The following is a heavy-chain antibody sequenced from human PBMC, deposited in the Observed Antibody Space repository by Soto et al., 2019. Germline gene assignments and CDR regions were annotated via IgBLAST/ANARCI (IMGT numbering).Heavy chain of an antibody. CDR3: AKHFDSGCPDY. V-gene: IGHV3-23*01. D-gene: IGHD6-19*01. Sequence: EVQLLESGGGLVQPGGSLRLSCAVSGFTFSSYALSWVRQAPGKGLEWVSIIGASGGSTCYADSVKGRCTISRDNSKNTLYLQMNNLRAEDTAVYYCAKHFDSGCPDYWGQGTLVTVSS. CDR1: GFTFSSYA. CDR2: IGASGGST. J-gene: IGHJ4*02.